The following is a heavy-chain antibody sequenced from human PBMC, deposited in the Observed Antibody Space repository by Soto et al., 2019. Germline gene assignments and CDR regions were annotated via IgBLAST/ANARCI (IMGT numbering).Heavy chain of an antibody. CDR3: AKAAVLRYFVWLSHYDY. V-gene: IGHV3-30*18. CDR2: ISYDGSNK. J-gene: IGHJ4*02. CDR1: GFTFSSYG. D-gene: IGHD3-9*01. Sequence: PGGSLRLSCAASGFTFSSYGMHWVRQAPGRGLEWVAVISYDGSNKYYADSVKGRFTISRDNSKNTLYLQMNSLRAEDTAVYYCAKAAVLRYFVWLSHYDYWGQGTLVTVSS.